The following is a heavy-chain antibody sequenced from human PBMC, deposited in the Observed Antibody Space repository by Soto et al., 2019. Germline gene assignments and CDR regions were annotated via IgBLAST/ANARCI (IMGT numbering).Heavy chain of an antibody. D-gene: IGHD2-2*01. J-gene: IGHJ4*02. CDR1: GGSISSYY. CDR2: IYYSGST. Sequence: PSETLSLTCTVSGGSISSYYWSWIRQPPGKGLEWIGYIYYSGSTNYNPSLKSRVTISVDTSKNQFSLKLSSVTAADTAVYYCATRDIYCSSTSCYDYWGQGTLVTVSS. V-gene: IGHV4-59*12. CDR3: ATRDIYCSSTSCYDY.